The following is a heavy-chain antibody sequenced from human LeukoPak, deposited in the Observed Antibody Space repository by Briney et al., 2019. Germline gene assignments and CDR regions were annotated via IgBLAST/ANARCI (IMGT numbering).Heavy chain of an antibody. CDR3: ARYSSGWPNDAFDI. V-gene: IGHV3-30-3*01. CDR2: ISYDGSNK. D-gene: IGHD6-19*01. Sequence: PGRSLRLSCAASGSTFSSYAMHWVRQAPGKGLEWVAVISYDGSNKYYADSVKGRFTISRDNSKNTLYLQMNSLRAEDTAVYYCARYSSGWPNDAFDIWGQGTMVTVSS. J-gene: IGHJ3*02. CDR1: GSTFSSYA.